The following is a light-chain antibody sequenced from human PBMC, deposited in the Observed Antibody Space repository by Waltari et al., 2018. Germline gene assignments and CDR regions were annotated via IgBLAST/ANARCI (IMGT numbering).Light chain of an antibody. V-gene: IGLV2-8*01. CDR1: SSDVGGYNY. J-gene: IGLJ2*01. Sequence: QSALTQPPSASGSPGQSVTISCTGTSSDVGGYNYVSWYQQHPGKAPKLLIYEVSKRPPGVPDRFPGSKSGNTASLTVAGLQAEDEADYCCSSYAGSNTVVFGGGTKLTVL. CDR3: SSYAGSNTVV. CDR2: EVS.